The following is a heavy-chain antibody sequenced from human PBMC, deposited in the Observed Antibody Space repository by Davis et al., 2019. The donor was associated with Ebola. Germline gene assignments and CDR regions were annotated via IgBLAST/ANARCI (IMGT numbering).Heavy chain of an antibody. CDR3: ARVPAGYCPMSRCLHYFDY. D-gene: IGHD2-8*01. V-gene: IGHV4-34*01. CDR2: INHRGST. Sequence: PSETLSLTCAVYSESFSGYYWNWIRQPPGKGLEWSGEINHRGSTNYNPSLHSRVTISVDIVKNQFSLRLSSMTAAEPAVYFCARVPAGYCPMSRCLHYFDYWGQGTLVNVSS. J-gene: IGHJ4*02. CDR1: SESFSGYY.